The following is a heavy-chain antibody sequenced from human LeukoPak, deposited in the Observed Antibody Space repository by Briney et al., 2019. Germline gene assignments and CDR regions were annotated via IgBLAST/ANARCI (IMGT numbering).Heavy chain of an antibody. CDR1: GYTFTSYD. J-gene: IGHJ4*02. CDR3: ARAVDTAMVTPLDY. V-gene: IGHV1-8*01. CDR2: MNPNSGNT. D-gene: IGHD5-18*01. Sequence: ASVKVSCKASGYTFTSYDINWVRRATGQGLEWMGWMNPNSGNTGYAQKFQGRVTMTRNTSISTAYMELSSLRSEDTAVYYCARAVDTAMVTPLDYWGQGTLVTVSS.